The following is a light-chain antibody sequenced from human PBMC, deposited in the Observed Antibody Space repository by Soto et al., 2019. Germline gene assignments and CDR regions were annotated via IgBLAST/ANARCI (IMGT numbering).Light chain of an antibody. CDR2: GAS. CDR1: ETIKVY. V-gene: IGKV1-39*01. J-gene: IGKJ1*01. Sequence: DIQMTQSPSSLSASVGGRVTIRCRASETIKVYLNWYQHKPGKAPNLLIFGASNLRGGVPSRFTGSGSGTDFTLTIDRLQPEDFATYYCLQDYYFPRTFGQGTKVEI. CDR3: LQDYYFPRT.